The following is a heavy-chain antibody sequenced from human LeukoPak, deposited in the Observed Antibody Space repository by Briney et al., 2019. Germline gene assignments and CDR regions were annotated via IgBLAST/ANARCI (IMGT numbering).Heavy chain of an antibody. CDR3: ATARADYGEYNSFYYMDV. J-gene: IGHJ6*03. V-gene: IGHV4-61*02. Sequence: PSETLSLTCTVSGDSMRSDSYFWSWIRRPAGKELEWIGRSYSSGNTYYNPSLESRVTISLDTPRNQFSLKVSSVTAADTAVYYCATARADYGEYNSFYYMDVWGKGTTVTVSS. CDR2: SYSSGNT. CDR1: GDSMRSDSYF. D-gene: IGHD4-17*01.